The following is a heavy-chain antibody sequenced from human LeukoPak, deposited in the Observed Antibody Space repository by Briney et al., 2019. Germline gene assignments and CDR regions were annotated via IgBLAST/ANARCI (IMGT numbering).Heavy chain of an antibody. CDR2: ISSSSSYT. J-gene: IGHJ4*02. D-gene: IGHD1-26*01. CDR3: ARCYGWVAGGM. CDR1: GFTFSDYY. V-gene: IGHV3-11*03. Sequence: PGGSLTLSCAASGFTFSDYYMSWIRQAPGKGLEWVSYISSSSSYTNYADSVKGLFTISRNTAKNSLHLQMNVLTAEATAVYYWARCYGWVAGGMWGQGTLVTVCS.